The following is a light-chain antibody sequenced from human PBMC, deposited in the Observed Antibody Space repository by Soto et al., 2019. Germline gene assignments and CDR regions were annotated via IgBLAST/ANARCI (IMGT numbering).Light chain of an antibody. V-gene: IGKV3-15*01. J-gene: IGKJ2*01. CDR1: QSVSSN. CDR3: QLYNNWPPGRT. CDR2: GAS. Sequence: EIVMTQSPATLSVSPGERATLSCRASQSVSSNLAWYQQKPGQAPRLLIYGASTRATGIPASFSGSGSGTEFTLTFGRLQPEDFAVYYCQLYNNWPPGRTFGQGTKLEIK.